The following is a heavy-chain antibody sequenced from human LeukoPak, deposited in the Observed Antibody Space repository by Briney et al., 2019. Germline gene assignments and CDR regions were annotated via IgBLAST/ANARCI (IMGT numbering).Heavy chain of an antibody. Sequence: ASVKVSCKASGHTFTSYYMHWVRQATGQGLEWMGWMNPNSGNTGYAQKFQGRVTMTRNTSISTAYMELSSLRSEDTAVYYCARASTVTTIDYWGQGTLVTVSS. CDR1: GHTFTSYY. CDR3: ARASTVTTIDY. D-gene: IGHD4-17*01. J-gene: IGHJ4*02. CDR2: MNPNSGNT. V-gene: IGHV1-8*02.